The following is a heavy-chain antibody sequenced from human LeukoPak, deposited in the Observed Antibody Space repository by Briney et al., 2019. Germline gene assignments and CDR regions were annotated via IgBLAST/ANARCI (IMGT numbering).Heavy chain of an antibody. CDR3: AKGLAAAGIYYYYMDV. CDR2: ISGSGGST. V-gene: IGHV3-23*01. D-gene: IGHD6-13*01. CDR1: GFTFSSYA. Sequence: GGSLRLSCAASGFTFSSYAMTWVRQAPGKGLEWVSAISGSGGSTYYAVSVKGRFTISRDNSKSTLYLQMSSLRAEDTAVYYCAKGLAAAGIYYYYMDVWGKGTTVTVSS. J-gene: IGHJ6*03.